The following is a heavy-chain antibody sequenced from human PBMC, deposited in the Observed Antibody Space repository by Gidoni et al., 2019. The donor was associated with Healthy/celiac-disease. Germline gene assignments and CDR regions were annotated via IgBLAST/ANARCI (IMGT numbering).Heavy chain of an antibody. CDR3: ARDRVGTIFGVVITVRGAFDI. V-gene: IGHV3-21*01. CDR2: ISSSSSYI. Sequence: QAQGKGLGWVSSISSSSSYIDYADSVKGRFTISRENAKNSLYLQMNSLRAEDTAVYYCARDRVGTIFGVVITVRGAFDIWGQGTMVTVSS. D-gene: IGHD3-3*01. J-gene: IGHJ3*02.